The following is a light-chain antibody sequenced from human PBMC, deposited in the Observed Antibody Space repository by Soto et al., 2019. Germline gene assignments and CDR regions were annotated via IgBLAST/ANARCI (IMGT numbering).Light chain of an antibody. CDR2: LGS. CDR1: QSLLHSNGYNY. CDR3: MQALQAFT. Sequence: DLVMTQSPLSLPVTPGEPASISCRSSQSLLHSNGYNYLDWYLQKPGQSPQLLIYLGSNRASGVPDRFSGSGSGTDFTLKISRVEAEDVGLYYCMQALQAFTFGQGTRLEIK. V-gene: IGKV2-28*01. J-gene: IGKJ5*01.